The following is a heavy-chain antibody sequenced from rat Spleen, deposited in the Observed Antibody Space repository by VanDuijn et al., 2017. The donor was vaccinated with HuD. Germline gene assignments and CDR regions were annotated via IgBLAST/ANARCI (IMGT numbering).Heavy chain of an antibody. CDR3: ARHALMYTTDPFAY. V-gene: IGHV5-20*01. CDR2: ISYDGGST. CDR1: GFTFSDYY. Sequence: EVQLVESGGGLVQPGRSLKLSCAASGFTFSDYYMAWVRQAPTKGLEWVASISYDGGSTYYRDSVKGRFTISRDNAKSSLYLQMDSLRSEDTATYYCARHALMYTTDPFAYWGQGTLVTVSS. D-gene: IGHD1-6*01. J-gene: IGHJ3*01.